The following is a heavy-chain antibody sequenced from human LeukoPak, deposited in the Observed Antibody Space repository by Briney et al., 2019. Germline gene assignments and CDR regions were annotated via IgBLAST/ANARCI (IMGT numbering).Heavy chain of an antibody. J-gene: IGHJ4*02. CDR3: ARGGSGYSSSWPDY. D-gene: IGHD6-13*01. CDR1: GGSISSHY. V-gene: IGHV4-59*11. CDR2: IYYSGST. Sequence: SETLSLTCTVSGGSISSHYWSWIRQPPGKGLEWIGYIYYSGSTNYNPSLKSRVTMSVDTSKNQFSLKLSSVTAADTAVYYCARGGSGYSSSWPDYWGQGTLVTVSS.